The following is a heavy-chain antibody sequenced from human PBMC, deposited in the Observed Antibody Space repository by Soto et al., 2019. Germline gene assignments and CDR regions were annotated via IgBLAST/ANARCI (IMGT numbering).Heavy chain of an antibody. D-gene: IGHD6-13*01. V-gene: IGHV4-34*01. CDR1: GGSFSGYY. Sequence: SETLSLTCAVYGGSFSGYYWSWIRQPPGKGLEWIGEINHSGSTNYNPSLKSRVTISVDTSKNQFSLKLSSVTAADTAVYYCARGQELGIAAAEAGMDVWGQGTTVPVSS. CDR3: ARGQELGIAAAEAGMDV. J-gene: IGHJ6*02. CDR2: INHSGST.